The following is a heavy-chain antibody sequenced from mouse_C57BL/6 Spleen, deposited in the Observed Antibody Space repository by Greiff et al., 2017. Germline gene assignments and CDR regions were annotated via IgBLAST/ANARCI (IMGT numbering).Heavy chain of an antibody. Sequence: QVQLKESGPELVKPGASVKISCKASGYSFTSYYIHWVKQRPGQGLECIGWIYPGSGNTKYNEKFKGKATLTADTYSSTAYMQLSSLTSEDSAVYYCARSDYYGSSPDYWGQCTTLTVSS. CDR1: GYSFTSYY. J-gene: IGHJ2*01. CDR3: ARSDYYGSSPDY. D-gene: IGHD1-1*01. V-gene: IGHV1-66*01. CDR2: IYPGSGNT.